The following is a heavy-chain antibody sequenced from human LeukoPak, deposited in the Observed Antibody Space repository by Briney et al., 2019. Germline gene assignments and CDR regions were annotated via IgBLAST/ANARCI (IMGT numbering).Heavy chain of an antibody. D-gene: IGHD6-6*01. CDR3: ARGWYSSSYYFDY. V-gene: IGHV4-39*07. CDR2: INHSGST. Sequence: PSETLSLTCTVSGGSISSSNYYWGWIRQPPGKGLEWIGEINHSGSTNYNPSLKSRVTISVDTSKNQFSLKLSSVTAADTAVYYCARGWYSSSYYFDYWGQGTLVTVSS. CDR1: GGSISSSNYY. J-gene: IGHJ4*02.